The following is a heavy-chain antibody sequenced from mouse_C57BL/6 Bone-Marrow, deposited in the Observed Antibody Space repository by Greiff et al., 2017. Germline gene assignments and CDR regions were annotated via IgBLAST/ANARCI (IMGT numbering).Heavy chain of an antibody. CDR1: GFTFSDAW. CDR3: TRHYGDYEFAY. Sequence: DVQLQESGGGLVQPGGSMKLSCAASGFTFSDAWMDWVRQSPEKGLEWVAEIRNKANNHATYYAESVKGRFTISSDDSKSSVYLQMNSLRAEDTGIYYCTRHYGDYEFAYWGQGTLVTVSA. D-gene: IGHD2-13*01. V-gene: IGHV6-6*01. CDR2: IRNKANNHAT. J-gene: IGHJ3*01.